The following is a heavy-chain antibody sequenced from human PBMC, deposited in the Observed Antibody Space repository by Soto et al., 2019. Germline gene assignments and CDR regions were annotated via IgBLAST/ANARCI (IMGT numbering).Heavy chain of an antibody. Sequence: SETLSLTCTVSGGSISSYYWSWIRQPPGKGLEWIGYIYYSGSTNYNPSLKSRVTISVDTSKNQFSLKLSSVTAADTAVYYCARESGSGYSYGLLDYWGQGTPVTVSS. CDR3: ARESGSGYSYGLLDY. D-gene: IGHD5-18*01. CDR1: GGSISSYY. CDR2: IYYSGST. J-gene: IGHJ4*02. V-gene: IGHV4-59*01.